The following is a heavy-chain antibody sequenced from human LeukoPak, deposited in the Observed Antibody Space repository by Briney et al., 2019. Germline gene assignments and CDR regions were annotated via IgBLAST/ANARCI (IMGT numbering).Heavy chain of an antibody. CDR3: AKDGETYYYDSSGYVDY. J-gene: IGHJ4*02. CDR2: IYYSGST. D-gene: IGHD3-22*01. Sequence: PSETLSLTCTVSGGSISSSSYYWGWIRQPPGKGLEWIGSIYYSGSTYYNPSLKSRVTISVDTSKNQFSLKLSSVTAADTAVYYCAKDGETYYYDSSGYVDYWGQGTLVTVSS. V-gene: IGHV4-39*02. CDR1: GGSISSSSYY.